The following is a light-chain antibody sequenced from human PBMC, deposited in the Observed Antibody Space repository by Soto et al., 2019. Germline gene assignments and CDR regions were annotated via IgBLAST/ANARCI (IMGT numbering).Light chain of an antibody. V-gene: IGKV1-39*01. Sequence: IQMTQSPSSLSASVGDRVTITCRASQSISSYLNWYQQKPGKAPKLLIYAASSLNSGVPSRFSGSGSGTDFTLAISRLQPEDFATYYCQQSYSTPRTFGQGTKVEIK. J-gene: IGKJ1*01. CDR2: AAS. CDR1: QSISSY. CDR3: QQSYSTPRT.